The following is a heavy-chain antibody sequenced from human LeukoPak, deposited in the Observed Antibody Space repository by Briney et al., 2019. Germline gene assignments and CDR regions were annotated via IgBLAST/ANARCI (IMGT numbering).Heavy chain of an antibody. D-gene: IGHD4-17*01. CDR1: GFTFSSYG. V-gene: IGHV3-30*02. CDR2: IRYDGSNK. Sequence: GGSLRLSCAASGFTFSSYGMHWVRQAPGKGLEWVAFIRYDGSNKYYADSVKGRFTISRDNSKNTLYLQMNSLRAEDTAVYYCAKGQSLTVTRTPHFDYWGQGTLVTVSS. CDR3: AKGQSLTVTRTPHFDY. J-gene: IGHJ4*02.